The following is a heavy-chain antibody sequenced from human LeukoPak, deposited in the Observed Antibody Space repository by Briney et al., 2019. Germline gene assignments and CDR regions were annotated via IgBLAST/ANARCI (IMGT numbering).Heavy chain of an antibody. CDR3: ASQPTLGYCSGGSCYSGWFDP. CDR1: GGSVSSSY. Sequence: ASETLSLTRTVSGGSVSSSYRSWIRQPPGRGLEWIGYIYYSWSTNYNPSLKSRVTISVDTSKSQFSLKLSSVTAADTAVYYCASQPTLGYCSGGSCYSGWFDPWGQGTLVTVSS. J-gene: IGHJ5*02. CDR2: IYYSWST. D-gene: IGHD2-15*01. V-gene: IGHV4-59*08.